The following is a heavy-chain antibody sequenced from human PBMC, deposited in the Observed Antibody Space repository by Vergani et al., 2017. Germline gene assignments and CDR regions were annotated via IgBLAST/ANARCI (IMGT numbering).Heavy chain of an antibody. CDR3: ARGGYPGRFQNWYFDL. CDR2: IYTSGST. CDR1: GGSISSYY. J-gene: IGHJ2*01. V-gene: IGHV4-4*07. Sequence: QVQLQESGPGLVKPSETLSLTCTVSGGSISSYYWSWIRQPAGKGLEWIGRIYTSGSTNYNPSLKSRVTVSVDTSKNQFSLKLSSVTAADTAVYYCARGGYPGRFQNWYFDLWGRGTLVTVSS. D-gene: IGHD1-26*01.